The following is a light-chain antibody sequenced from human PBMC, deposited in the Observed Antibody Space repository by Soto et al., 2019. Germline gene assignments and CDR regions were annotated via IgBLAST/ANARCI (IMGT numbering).Light chain of an antibody. CDR2: GAS. CDR3: QHYSSSPRFT. J-gene: IGKJ3*01. V-gene: IGKV3-20*01. CDR1: QSVSSSS. Sequence: EVVLTQSPGNLSLSPGERATLSCRASQSVSSSSLAWYQQKPGQAPRLLIYGASDRAAGIPDRFSGSGSGTDFSLTISRLEPEDFAVYFCQHYSSSPRFTFGPGTKVDIK.